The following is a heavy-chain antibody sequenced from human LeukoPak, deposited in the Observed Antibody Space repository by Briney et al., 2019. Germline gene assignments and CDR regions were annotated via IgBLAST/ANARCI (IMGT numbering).Heavy chain of an antibody. CDR3: ALAPNSNWFDF. J-gene: IGHJ5*01. CDR2: IYYSGST. Sequence: SQTLSLTCTVSGGSISSGGNYWSWIRQHPGKGLEWIGYIYYSGSTYYNPSLKSRVTISIDTSRKQLFLKLTSVTAADTAVYYCALAPNSNWFDFWGQGTLVTVSS. D-gene: IGHD2-8*01. V-gene: IGHV4-31*03. CDR1: GGSISSGGNY.